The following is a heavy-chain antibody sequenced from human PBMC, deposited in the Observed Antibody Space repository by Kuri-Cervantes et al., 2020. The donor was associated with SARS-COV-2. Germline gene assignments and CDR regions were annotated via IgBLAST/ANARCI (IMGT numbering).Heavy chain of an antibody. D-gene: IGHD4-17*01. CDR3: ARDYRTRANSWLHDYAPMDV. V-gene: IGHV3-23*01. CDR2: ISGRGDKT. CDR1: GFTFSSYW. Sequence: GESLKISCAASGFTFSSYWMHWVRQAAGKGLEWVSTISGRGDKTYYADSVKGRFTVSRDNAKNTVYLQMSSLGDDDTAVYYCARDYRTRANSWLHDYAPMDVWGQGTTVTVSS. J-gene: IGHJ6*02.